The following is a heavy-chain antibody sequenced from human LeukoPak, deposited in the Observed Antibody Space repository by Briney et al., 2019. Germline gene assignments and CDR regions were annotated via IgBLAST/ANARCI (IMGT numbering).Heavy chain of an antibody. J-gene: IGHJ4*02. CDR1: GFTFSSCA. Sequence: PGGSLRLSCAASGFTFSSCAMSWVRQAPGKGLEWVSSISGGGDHTHYADSVKGRFTISRDNSKSTLYLQMNSLRVEDTAVYYCAKKDRGDSWGQGTLVTVSS. D-gene: IGHD1-14*01. CDR3: AKKDRGDS. V-gene: IGHV3-23*01. CDR2: ISGGGDHT.